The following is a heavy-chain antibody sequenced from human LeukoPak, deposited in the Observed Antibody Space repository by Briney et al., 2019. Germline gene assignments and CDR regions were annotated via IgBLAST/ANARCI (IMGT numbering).Heavy chain of an antibody. CDR3: ARGWISDSFDY. CDR1: GFTFSNYE. V-gene: IGHV3-48*03. J-gene: IGHJ4*02. D-gene: IGHD5-12*01. CDR2: ISNSGTTI. Sequence: GGSLRLSCAASGFTFSNYEMNWVRQAPGKGLEWVSYISNSGTTIYYTDSVKGRFTISRDNAQNSLYLQMNSLRAEDTAVYYCARGWISDSFDYWGQGTLVTVSS.